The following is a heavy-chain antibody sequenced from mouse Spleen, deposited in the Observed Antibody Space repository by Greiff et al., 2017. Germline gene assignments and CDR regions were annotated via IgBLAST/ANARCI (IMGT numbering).Heavy chain of an antibody. D-gene: IGHD3-2*01. CDR2: ISSGGGNT. CDR1: GFTFSSYA. V-gene: IGHV5-9-3*01. J-gene: IGHJ4*01. Sequence: EVQRVESGGGLVKLGGSLKLSCAASGFTFSSYAMSWVRQTPEKRLEWVATISSGGGNTYYPDSVKGRFTISRDNAKNTLYLQMSSLKSEDTAMYYCARHLDSSGLYYYAMDYWGQGTSVTVSS. CDR3: ARHLDSSGLYYYAMDY.